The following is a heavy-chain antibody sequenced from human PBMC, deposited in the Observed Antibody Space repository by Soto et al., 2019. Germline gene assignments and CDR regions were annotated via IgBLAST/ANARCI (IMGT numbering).Heavy chain of an antibody. D-gene: IGHD3-10*01. J-gene: IGHJ4*02. CDR2: ISAFNGNT. V-gene: IGHV1-18*01. CDR3: SRDGGYGAGSYFDY. Sequence: QVQLVQSGAEVKRPGPSVKVSCKASGYMFRSYGISWVGQAPGQGLEWMGWISAFNGNTNNPQNPQGRVTMTTDTSTSTAYMELRTLRSDDSAMYYCSRDGGYGAGSYFDYWGQGTLVTVSS. CDR1: GYMFRSYG.